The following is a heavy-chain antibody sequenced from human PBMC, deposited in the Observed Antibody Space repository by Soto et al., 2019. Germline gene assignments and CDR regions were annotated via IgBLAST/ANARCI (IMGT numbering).Heavy chain of an antibody. V-gene: IGHV4-39*07. J-gene: IGHJ4*02. CDR3: ASLXXXXXGXXFDY. CDR2: IYSTGST. Sequence: PGKGLEWIGNIYSTGSTDYNPSLKSRVTVSVDTSKNQFSLQLSSVTAADTAVYYCASLXXXXXGXXFDYWGQGTLVTVSS. D-gene: IGHD3-16*01.